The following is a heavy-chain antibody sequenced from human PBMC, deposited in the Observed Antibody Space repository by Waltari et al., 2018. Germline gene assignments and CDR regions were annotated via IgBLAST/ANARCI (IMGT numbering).Heavy chain of an antibody. CDR1: GGSISSYY. CDR3: ARVRGESGYYSPIDY. J-gene: IGHJ4*02. CDR2: IYYSGST. D-gene: IGHD3-22*01. V-gene: IGHV4-59*01. Sequence: QVQLQESGPGLVKPSETLSLTCTVSGGSISSYYWSWIRQPPGKGLEWIGYIYYSGSTNYNPSPKSRVTISVDTSKNQFSLKRSSVTAADTAVYYCARVRGESGYYSPIDYWGQGTLVTVSS.